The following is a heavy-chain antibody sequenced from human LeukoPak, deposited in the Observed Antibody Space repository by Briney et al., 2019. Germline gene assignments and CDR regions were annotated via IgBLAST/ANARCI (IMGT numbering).Heavy chain of an antibody. J-gene: IGHJ3*02. D-gene: IGHD3-10*01. CDR1: GFTFSSYE. CDR3: AREGPMGALDI. CDR2: ISSSGSTI. V-gene: IGHV3-48*03. Sequence: GGSLRLSCAASGFTFSSYEMNWVRQAPGKGLEWVSYISSSGSTIYYADSVKGRFTISRDNAKNSLYLQMNSLRAEDTAVYYCAREGPMGALDIWGQGTMVTVSS.